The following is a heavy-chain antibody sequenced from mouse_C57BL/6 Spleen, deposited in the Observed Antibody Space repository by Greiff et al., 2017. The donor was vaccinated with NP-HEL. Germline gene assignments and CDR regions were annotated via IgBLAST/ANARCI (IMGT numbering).Heavy chain of an antibody. Sequence: QVQLQQSGPGLVQPSQSLSITCTVSGFSLTSYGVHWVRQSPGKGLEWLGVIWSGGSTDYNAAFISRLSISKDNSKSEVFFKMNSLQADDTAIYYCARNSGSLSTMITTGRGTWFAYWGQGTLVTVSA. CDR3: ARNSGSLSTMITTGRGTWFAY. V-gene: IGHV2-2*01. CDR2: IWSGGST. D-gene: IGHD2-4*01. CDR1: GFSLTSYG. J-gene: IGHJ3*01.